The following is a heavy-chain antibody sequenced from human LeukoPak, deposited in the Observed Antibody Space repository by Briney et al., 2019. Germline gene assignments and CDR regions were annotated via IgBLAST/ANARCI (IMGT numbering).Heavy chain of an antibody. CDR1: GFTFSSYA. CDR2: ISYDGSNK. J-gene: IGHJ5*02. V-gene: IGHV3-30*04. D-gene: IGHD6-13*01. CDR3: ASDLLGAAGTFWFDP. Sequence: PGRSLRLSCAASGFTFSSYAMHWVRQAPGKGLEWVAVISYDGSNKYYADSVKGRFTISRDNSKNTLYLQMNSLRAEDTAVYYCASDLLGAAGTFWFDPWGQGTLVTVSS.